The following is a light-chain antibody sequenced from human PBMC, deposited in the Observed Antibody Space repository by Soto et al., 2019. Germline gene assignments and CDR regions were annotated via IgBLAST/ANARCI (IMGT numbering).Light chain of an antibody. V-gene: IGLV2-14*01. CDR2: EVS. Sequence: SVLTQPASVSGSPGQSLTISCTGTSSDVGGYSYVSWYQQYQGKAPKLMIYEVSNRPAGVSNRFSGSKSVNTASLTISGLQAEDEADYYCSSYTSSNSYVFGTGTKVTV. J-gene: IGLJ1*01. CDR1: SSDVGGYSY. CDR3: SSYTSSNSYV.